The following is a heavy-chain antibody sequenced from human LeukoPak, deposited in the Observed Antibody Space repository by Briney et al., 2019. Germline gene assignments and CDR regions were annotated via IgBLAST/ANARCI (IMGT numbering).Heavy chain of an antibody. J-gene: IGHJ6*03. V-gene: IGHV3-53*01. D-gene: IGHD2-2*01. CDR2: IYSGGST. CDR3: ARERLGYCSSTSCSNYMDV. Sequence: GGSLRLSCAASGFTVSSNYMSWVRQAPGKGLEWVSVIYSGGSTYCADSVKGRFTISRDNSKNTLYLQMNSLRAEDTAVYYCARERLGYCSSTSCSNYMDVWGKGTTVTVSS. CDR1: GFTVSSNY.